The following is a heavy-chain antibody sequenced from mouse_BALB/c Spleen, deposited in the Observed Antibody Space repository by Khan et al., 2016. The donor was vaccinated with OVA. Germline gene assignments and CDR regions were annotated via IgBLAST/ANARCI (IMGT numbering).Heavy chain of an antibody. J-gene: IGHJ4*01. CDR3: ARKNNAYYGTYYTMDY. CDR2: INPGSGGT. Sequence: QVRLQQSGAELVRPGTSVKVSCKASGYAFTNYLIEWIKQRPGQGLEWIGVINPGSGGTNYNEKFKGKATLTADKSSSTAYMQLSSLTSDDSAVYYCARKNNAYYGTYYTMDYWGQGTSVTVSS. CDR1: GYAFTNYL. V-gene: IGHV1-54*01. D-gene: IGHD2-10*01.